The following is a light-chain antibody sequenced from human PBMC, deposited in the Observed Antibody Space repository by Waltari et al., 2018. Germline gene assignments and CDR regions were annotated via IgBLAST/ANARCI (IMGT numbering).Light chain of an antibody. Sequence: EIVLTQSPGTLSLSPGERATLSCRASQTVSSLNLAWYQQQPGQAPRHLLDGASRRATGIPDRFSGSGCGADFTLSISRLEPEDFAVYYCQQYHNSPLYSFGQGTKLEIK. CDR3: QQYHNSPLYS. CDR1: QTVSSLN. CDR2: GAS. J-gene: IGKJ2*03. V-gene: IGKV3-20*01.